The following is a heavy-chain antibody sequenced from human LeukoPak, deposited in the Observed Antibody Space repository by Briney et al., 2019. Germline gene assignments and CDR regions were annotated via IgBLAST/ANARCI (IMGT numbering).Heavy chain of an antibody. D-gene: IGHD2-2*02. J-gene: IGHJ4*02. CDR3: ARTPWPRYCSSTSCYTGGVYFDY. CDR1: GGSISSGDYY. Sequence: SQTLSLTCTVSGGSISSGDYYWSWIRQHPGKGLEWIGYIYYSGSTYYKPSLKSRVTISVDTSKNQFSLKLSSVTAADTAVYYCARTPWPRYCSSTSCYTGGVYFDYWGQGTLVTVSS. CDR2: IYYSGST. V-gene: IGHV4-31*03.